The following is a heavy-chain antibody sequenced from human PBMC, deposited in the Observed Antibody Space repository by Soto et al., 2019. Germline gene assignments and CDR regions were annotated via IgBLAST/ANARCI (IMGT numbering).Heavy chain of an antibody. Sequence: ASVKVSCKASGYTFTSYAMHWVRQAPGQRLEWMGWINAGNGNTKYSQKFQGRVTITRDTSASTAYIEPSSLRSEDTAVYYCARGLGLYYFDYWGQGTLVTVSS. V-gene: IGHV1-3*01. CDR2: INAGNGNT. J-gene: IGHJ4*02. CDR3: ARGLGLYYFDY. D-gene: IGHD1-26*01. CDR1: GYTFTSYA.